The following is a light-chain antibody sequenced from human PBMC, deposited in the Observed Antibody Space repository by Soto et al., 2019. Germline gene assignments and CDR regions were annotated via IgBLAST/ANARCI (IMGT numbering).Light chain of an antibody. CDR1: QSVSSSY. Sequence: EIVLTQSPGTLSLSPGERATLSCRASQSVSSSYLAWYQQKPGQPPRLLIYGASSRATGIPDRFSGSGSGTDFTLTSTRLEPEDFAVYYWQHYRTSFGGGTKVEIK. V-gene: IGKV3-20*01. J-gene: IGKJ4*01. CDR3: QHYRTS. CDR2: GAS.